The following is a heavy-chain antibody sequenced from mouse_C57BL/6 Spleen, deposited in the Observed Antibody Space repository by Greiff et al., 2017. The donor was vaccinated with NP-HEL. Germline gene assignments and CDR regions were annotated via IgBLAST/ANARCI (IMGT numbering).Heavy chain of an antibody. CDR2: IYPGDGDT. D-gene: IGHD3-2*02. CDR1: GYAFSSYW. J-gene: IGHJ2*01. V-gene: IGHV1-80*01. Sequence: VQLQQSGAELVKPGASVKISCKASGYAFSSYWMNWVKQRPGKGLEWIGQIYPGDGDTNYNGKFKGKATLTADQSSSTAYMQLSSLTSEDSAVYFCARWGQLRLYYFDYWGQGTTLTVSS. CDR3: ARWGQLRLYYFDY.